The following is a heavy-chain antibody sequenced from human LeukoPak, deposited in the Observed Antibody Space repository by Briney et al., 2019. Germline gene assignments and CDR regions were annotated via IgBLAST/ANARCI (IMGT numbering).Heavy chain of an antibody. J-gene: IGHJ4*03. D-gene: IGHD6-19*01. Sequence: AAVKVPHKPSGYDFTSVGNTLVRRAPGQGLEWMGWISPYNGNTRYAQKFQGRVAMTTDTSTTTAYMELRGLRFNDTAVYYCARAGSGTGWSFDYWGHGCLGTVSS. CDR1: GYDFTSVG. CDR3: ARAGSGTGWSFDY. V-gene: IGHV1-18*01. CDR2: ISPYNGNT.